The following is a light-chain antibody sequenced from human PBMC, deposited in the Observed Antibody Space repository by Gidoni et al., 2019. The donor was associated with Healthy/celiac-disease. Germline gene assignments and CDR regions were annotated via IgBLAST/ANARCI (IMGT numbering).Light chain of an antibody. CDR2: QDS. V-gene: IGLV3-1*01. J-gene: IGLJ2*01. CDR1: KLGDKY. Sequence: SYELTQPPSVSVSPGPTASITCSGDKLGDKYACWYQQKPGQSPVLVIYQDSKRPSGFPERFSGSNSGNTATLTISGTQAMDEADYYCQAWDSSLWVVFGGGTKLTVL. CDR3: QAWDSSLWVV.